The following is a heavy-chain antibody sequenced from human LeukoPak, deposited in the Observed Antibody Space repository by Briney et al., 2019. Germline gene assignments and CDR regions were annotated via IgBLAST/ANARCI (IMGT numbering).Heavy chain of an antibody. Sequence: GGSLRLSCAASGFTFSYYAMHWVRQVPGKGLEWVAVISYDGNNKYYADSVKGRFTISRDNSKNTLYLQMNSLRAEDTAVYYCARSRRRELLGTYFDYWGQGTLVTVSS. D-gene: IGHD1-26*01. CDR3: ARSRRRELLGTYFDY. V-gene: IGHV3-30*04. J-gene: IGHJ4*02. CDR1: GFTFSYYA. CDR2: ISYDGNNK.